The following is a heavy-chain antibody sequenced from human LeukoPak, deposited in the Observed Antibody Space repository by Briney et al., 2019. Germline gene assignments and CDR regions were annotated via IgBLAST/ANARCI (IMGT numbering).Heavy chain of an antibody. CDR1: GFTFSSYA. J-gene: IGHJ6*03. CDR3: AKGGGYEAQYYYYYLDV. V-gene: IGHV3-30*04. Sequence: GGSLRLSCAASGFTFSSYAMHWVRQAPGKGLEWVAVISYDGGSKYYADSVKGRFTVSRDNSKNTLYLQMKSLRAEDTAVYYCAKGGGYEAQYYYYYLDVWGKGTTVTISS. CDR2: ISYDGGSK. D-gene: IGHD5-12*01.